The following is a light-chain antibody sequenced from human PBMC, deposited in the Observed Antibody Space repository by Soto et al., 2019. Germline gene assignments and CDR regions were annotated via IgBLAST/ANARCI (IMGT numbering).Light chain of an antibody. V-gene: IGLV1-40*01. Sequence: VLTQPPSVSGAPGQRVTISYTGSSSNIGAGYDVHWYQQLPGTAPKLLIYGNSNRPSGVPDRFSGSKSGTSASLAITGLQAEDEADYYCQSYDSSLSGYVFGTGTKLTVL. CDR1: SSNIGAGYD. J-gene: IGLJ1*01. CDR3: QSYDSSLSGYV. CDR2: GNS.